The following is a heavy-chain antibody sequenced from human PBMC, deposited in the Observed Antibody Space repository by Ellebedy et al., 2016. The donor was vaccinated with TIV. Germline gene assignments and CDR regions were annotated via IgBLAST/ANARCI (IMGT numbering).Heavy chain of an antibody. V-gene: IGHV1-2*04. CDR2: INPNSGGT. CDR1: GYTFTGYY. Sequence: ASVKVSXKASGYTFTGYYMHWVRQAPGQGLEWMGWINPNSGGTNYAQKFQGWGTMTRDTSISTAYMELSRLRSDDTAVYYCARDLGDGYNSYDYWGQGTLVTVSS. CDR3: ARDLGDGYNSYDY. D-gene: IGHD5-24*01. J-gene: IGHJ4*02.